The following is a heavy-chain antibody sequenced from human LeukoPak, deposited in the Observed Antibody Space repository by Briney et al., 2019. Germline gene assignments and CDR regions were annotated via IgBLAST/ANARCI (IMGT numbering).Heavy chain of an antibody. CDR3: ARVGPHAFDL. J-gene: IGHJ3*01. CDR2: INWVGGSI. D-gene: IGHD3-10*01. V-gene: IGHV3-20*04. CDR1: GFNFDDYA. Sequence: SGGSLRLSCVASGFNFDDYAMGWVRQAPGKGLEWVSGINWVGGSIAYADSVEGRFSISRDNALKSLSLQMHSLRPEDTALYYCARVGPHAFDLWGHGTMVTISS.